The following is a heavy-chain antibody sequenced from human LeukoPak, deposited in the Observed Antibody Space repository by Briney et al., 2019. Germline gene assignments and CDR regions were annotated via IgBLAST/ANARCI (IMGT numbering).Heavy chain of an antibody. D-gene: IGHD3-10*01. J-gene: IGHJ3*01. CDR3: PRDHLGVWFGELARAFDV. CDR1: GFTFSSYA. V-gene: IGHV3-23*01. CDR2: ISASGDST. Sequence: SGGSLRLSCAASGFTFSSYAMSWVRQAPGKGLEWVSAISASGDSTQYADSVKGRFTISRDNSKNTVSVKMNSLRAEDTAVYYCPRDHLGVWFGELARAFDVWGQGTMVTVSS.